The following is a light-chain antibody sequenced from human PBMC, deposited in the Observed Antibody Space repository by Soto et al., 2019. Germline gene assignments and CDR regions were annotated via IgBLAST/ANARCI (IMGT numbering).Light chain of an antibody. J-gene: IGKJ5*01. CDR3: QRRSNWLWT. V-gene: IGKV3-11*01. CDR1: QSVSSN. CDR2: GAS. Sequence: EIVMTQSPATLSVSPWERATLSCRASQSVSSNLAWYQQKPGQAPRLLIYGASNRATGIPARFSGSGSGTDFTLTISSLEPEDFAVYYCQRRSNWLWTFGQGTRLEIK.